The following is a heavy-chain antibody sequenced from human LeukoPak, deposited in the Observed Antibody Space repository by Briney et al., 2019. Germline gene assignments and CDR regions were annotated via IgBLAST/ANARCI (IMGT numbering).Heavy chain of an antibody. CDR2: SRNRAHSYST. V-gene: IGHV3-72*01. CDR1: GFTFSDHY. D-gene: IGHD3-10*01. J-gene: IGHJ4*02. CDR3: VALIRGLGY. Sequence: GGSLRLSCAASGFTFSDHYMDWVRQAPGKGGDWIGRSRNRAHSYSTEYAASVKGRFTVSRADSENSLYLQMNSLKTDDTAVYYCVALIRGLGYWGQGTLVTVSS.